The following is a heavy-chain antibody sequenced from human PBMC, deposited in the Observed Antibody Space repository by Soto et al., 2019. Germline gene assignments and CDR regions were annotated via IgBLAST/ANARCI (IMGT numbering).Heavy chain of an antibody. J-gene: IGHJ4*02. Sequence: QVQLVESGGGVVQPGRSLRLSCAASGFTFSSYAMHWVRQAPGKGLEWVAVISYDGSNKYYADSVKGRFTISRDNSKNTLYLQMNSLRAEDTAVYYCASGTDGALVLFDYWGQGTPVTVSS. CDR3: ASGTDGALVLFDY. V-gene: IGHV3-30-3*01. D-gene: IGHD3-10*01. CDR2: ISYDGSNK. CDR1: GFTFSSYA.